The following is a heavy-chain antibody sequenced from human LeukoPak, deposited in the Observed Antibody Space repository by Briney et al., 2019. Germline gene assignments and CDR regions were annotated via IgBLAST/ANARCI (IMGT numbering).Heavy chain of an antibody. Sequence: GASVKVSCKASGYTFTGYYMHWVRQAPGQGLEWMGRINPNSGGTNYAQKFQGRVTRTRETSISTAYTELSRLRSDDTAVYYCARVSKEAVIVGRFESLDYWGQGTLVTVSS. V-gene: IGHV1-2*06. CDR2: INPNSGGT. CDR3: ARVSKEAVIVGRFESLDY. CDR1: GYTFTGYY. J-gene: IGHJ4*02. D-gene: IGHD3-22*01.